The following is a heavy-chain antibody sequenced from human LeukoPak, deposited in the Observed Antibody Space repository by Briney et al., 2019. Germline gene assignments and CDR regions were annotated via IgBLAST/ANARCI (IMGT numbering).Heavy chain of an antibody. Sequence: GGALRLSCAASGFTLNSYAMRWVRQAPGKGLEWVSHISGSGGSTYYADSVKGRCTISRDNSKNTLYLQMTSLKAEDTAVYYCAKGGTHWPTGYYYMDAWVKGTTVAVSS. J-gene: IGHJ6*03. V-gene: IGHV3-23*01. CDR1: GFTLNSYA. CDR2: ISGSGGST. CDR3: AKGGTHWPTGYYYMDA. D-gene: IGHD1-1*01.